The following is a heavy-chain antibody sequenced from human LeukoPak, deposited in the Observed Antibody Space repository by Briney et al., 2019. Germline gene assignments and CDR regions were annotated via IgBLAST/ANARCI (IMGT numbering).Heavy chain of an antibody. J-gene: IGHJ4*02. D-gene: IGHD6-19*01. CDR2: ISHSGST. V-gene: IGHV4-59*04. CDR3: ARGGLDYFDS. Sequence: SETLSLTCTVSGGSISSYYWSWIRQPPGKGLEWIATISHSGSTYYNPSLKSQVTISVDTSKNQFSLKLSSVTAADTAVYYCARGGLDYFDSWGQGTLVTVSS. CDR1: GGSISSYY.